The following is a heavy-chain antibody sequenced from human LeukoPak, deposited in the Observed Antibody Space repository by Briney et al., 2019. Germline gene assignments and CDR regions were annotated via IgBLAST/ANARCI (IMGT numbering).Heavy chain of an antibody. V-gene: IGHV1-18*01. D-gene: IGHD3-10*01. J-gene: IGHJ3*02. Sequence: ASVKVSCKASGYTFTSYGISWVRQAPGQGLEWMGRISAYNGNTNYAQKLQGRVTMTTDTSTSTAYMELRSLRSDDTAVYYCARAYGSGSYYTDAFDIWGQGTMVTVSS. CDR2: ISAYNGNT. CDR1: GYTFTSYG. CDR3: ARAYGSGSYYTDAFDI.